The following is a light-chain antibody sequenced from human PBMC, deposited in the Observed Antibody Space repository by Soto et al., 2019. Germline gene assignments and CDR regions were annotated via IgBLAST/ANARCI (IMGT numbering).Light chain of an antibody. CDR3: QQRDNWPPTWT. Sequence: EIVLTQSPGTLSLSPGERATLSCGASQSVSSNYLAWYQQKPGQAPRLLIHGASNRAAGIPVRFSGSGSGTDFTLTISSLEPEDFAVYYCQQRDNWPPTWTFGQGTKVDIK. J-gene: IGKJ1*01. CDR1: QSVSSNY. V-gene: IGKV3-11*01. CDR2: GAS.